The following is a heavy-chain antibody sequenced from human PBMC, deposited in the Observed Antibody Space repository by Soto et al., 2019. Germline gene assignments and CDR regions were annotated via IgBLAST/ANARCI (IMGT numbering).Heavy chain of an antibody. CDR3: TRDRRDTAARY. CDR2: IRSKAYGGTT. J-gene: IGHJ4*02. Sequence: PGGSMRLSSQASGLSLGDYVRSWLRQAPGKGMHRVGLIRSKAYGGTTEYAASVKGIFTISRDDSKSIAYLQMNSLKTEDIDVYYCTRDRRDTAARYWGQGTMVTVSS. CDR1: GLSLGDYV. V-gene: IGHV3-49*03. D-gene: IGHD6-6*01.